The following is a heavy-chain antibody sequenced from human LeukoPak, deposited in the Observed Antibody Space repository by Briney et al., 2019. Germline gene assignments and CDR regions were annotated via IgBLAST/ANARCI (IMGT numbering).Heavy chain of an antibody. J-gene: IGHJ4*02. Sequence: ASVKDSCKASGYTFTGYYMHWVRPAPGQGLEWMGSINPNSGGTNYAQKFQGRVTMTRDTSISTAYMELSRLRSDDTAVYYCARPAAVFRYFGSFPGDAYYFDYWGQGTLVTVSS. CDR1: GYTFTGYY. CDR2: INPNSGGT. V-gene: IGHV1-2*02. CDR3: ARPAAVFRYFGSFPGDAYYFDY. D-gene: IGHD3-9*01.